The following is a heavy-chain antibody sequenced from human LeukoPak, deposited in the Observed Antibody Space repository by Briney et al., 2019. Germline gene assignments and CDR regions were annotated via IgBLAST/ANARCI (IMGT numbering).Heavy chain of an antibody. J-gene: IGHJ5*02. CDR1: GYTFTSYG. V-gene: IGHV1-18*01. Sequence: ASVKVSCKASGYTFTSYGTSWVRQAPGQGLEWMGWISAYNGNTNYAQKLQGRVTMTTDTSTSTAYMELRSLRSDDTAVYYCARTRYYYDSSGYTLNWFDPWGQGTLVTVSS. CDR2: ISAYNGNT. D-gene: IGHD3-22*01. CDR3: ARTRYYYDSSGYTLNWFDP.